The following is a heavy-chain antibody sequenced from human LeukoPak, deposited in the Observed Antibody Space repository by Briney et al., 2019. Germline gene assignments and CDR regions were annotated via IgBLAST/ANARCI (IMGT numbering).Heavy chain of an antibody. D-gene: IGHD3-22*01. CDR1: GYTFTSYY. J-gene: IGHJ5*02. Sequence: ASVKVSCKASGYTFTSYYMHWVRQAPGQGLEWMGIINPSGGSTNYAQKSQGRVTMTRDTSTSTVYMDLSSLRSEDTAVYYCARGHVSRRYYDSSDYLDWFDPWGQGTLVTVSS. V-gene: IGHV1-46*01. CDR2: INPSGGST. CDR3: ARGHVSRRYYDSSDYLDWFDP.